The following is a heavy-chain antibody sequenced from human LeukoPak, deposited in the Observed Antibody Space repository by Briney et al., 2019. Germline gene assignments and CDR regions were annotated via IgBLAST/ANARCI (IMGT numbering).Heavy chain of an antibody. CDR3: AKAPPGYSGYDYSYLNYYYYMDV. Sequence: PGGSLRLSCAASGFTFSSYAMNWVRQAPGKGLEWVSSISNSSPNIYYADSVKGRFTISSDNSKNTLYLQMNSLRAEDTAVYYSAKAPPGYSGYDYSYLNYYYYMDVWGKGTTVTISS. J-gene: IGHJ6*03. CDR2: ISNSSPNI. CDR1: GFTFSSYA. V-gene: IGHV3-21*04. D-gene: IGHD5-12*01.